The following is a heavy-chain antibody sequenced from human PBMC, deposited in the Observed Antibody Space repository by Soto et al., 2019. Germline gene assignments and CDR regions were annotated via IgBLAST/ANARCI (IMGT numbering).Heavy chain of an antibody. V-gene: IGHV5-10-1*01. J-gene: IGHJ4*02. CDR2: IDPSDSYT. CDR3: ARGDVDTAMVNYFDY. CDR1: GYSFTSYR. Sequence: LGESLKISCKGSGYSFTSYRISWVRQMPGKGLEWMGRIDPSDSYTNYSPSFQGHVTISADKSISTAYLQWSSLKASDTAMYYCARGDVDTAMVNYFDYWGQGTLVTVSS. D-gene: IGHD5-18*01.